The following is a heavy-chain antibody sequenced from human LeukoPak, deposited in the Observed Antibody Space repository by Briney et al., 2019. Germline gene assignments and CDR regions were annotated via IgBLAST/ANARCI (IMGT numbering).Heavy chain of an antibody. Sequence: PGGSLRLSCAASGFIFSSYAMSWVRQAPGKGLEWVSAISGSGGTIYYADSVKGRFTISRDNSKNTLYLQMNSLRAEDTAVYYCAKTYSGYDYADYWGQGTLVTVSS. CDR1: GFIFSSYA. D-gene: IGHD5-12*01. CDR3: AKTYSGYDYADY. J-gene: IGHJ4*02. CDR2: ISGSGGTI. V-gene: IGHV3-23*01.